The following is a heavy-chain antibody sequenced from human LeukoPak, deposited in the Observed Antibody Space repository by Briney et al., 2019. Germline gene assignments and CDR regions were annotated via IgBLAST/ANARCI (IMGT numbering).Heavy chain of an antibody. CDR1: GGSFSGYY. D-gene: IGHD6-19*01. Sequence: ASETLSLTCAVYGGSFSGYYWSWIRQPPGKGLEWIGEINHSGSTNYNPSLKSRVTISVDTSKNQFSLKLCSVTAADTAVYYCARVAGYSSGWYVGWFDPWGQGTLVTVSS. J-gene: IGHJ5*02. CDR2: INHSGST. CDR3: ARVAGYSSGWYVGWFDP. V-gene: IGHV4-34*01.